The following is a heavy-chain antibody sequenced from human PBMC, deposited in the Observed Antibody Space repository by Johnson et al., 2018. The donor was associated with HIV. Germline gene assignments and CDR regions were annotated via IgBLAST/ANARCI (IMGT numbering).Heavy chain of an antibody. CDR1: GFTFSDHY. V-gene: IGHV3-11*01. CDR2: ISSSGRTT. J-gene: IGHJ3*02. Sequence: VQLVESGGGLVKAGGSLRLSCAASGFTFSDHYMTWIRQAPGKGLECISSISSSGRTTYYADSVKGRFTISRDNAKNSLYLQMNSLRAEDTAVYYCARGGSCYNAHFDIWGQGTMVTVSS. CDR3: ARGGSCYNAHFDI. D-gene: IGHD2-15*01.